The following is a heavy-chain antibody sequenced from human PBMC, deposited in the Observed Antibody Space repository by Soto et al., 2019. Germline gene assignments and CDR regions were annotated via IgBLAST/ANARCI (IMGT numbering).Heavy chain of an antibody. CDR3: AKDRKYCSSTSCPYYFEY. CDR2: ISGSAGST. CDR1: GFTFNNYA. V-gene: IGHV3-23*01. Sequence: GGSLRLSCAASGFTFNNYAMSWVRQAPGKGLEWVSAISGSAGSTYYADSVKGRFTISRDNSQNTLYLQLNSLRADDTAVYYCAKDRKYCSSTSCPYYFEYWGQGTLVTVS. J-gene: IGHJ4*02. D-gene: IGHD2-2*01.